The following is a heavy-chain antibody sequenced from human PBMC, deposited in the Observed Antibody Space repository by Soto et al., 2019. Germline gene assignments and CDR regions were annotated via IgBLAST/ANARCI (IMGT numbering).Heavy chain of an antibody. CDR3: AKERGSGSYYTYFDY. J-gene: IGHJ4*02. CDR1: GFTFSSYA. CDR2: ISGSGGST. Sequence: GGSLRLSCAASGFTFSSYAMSWVRQAPGKGLEWVSAISGSGGSTYYADSVKGRFTISRDNSKSTLYLQMNSLRAEDTAVYYCAKERGSGSYYTYFDYWGQGTLVTVSS. D-gene: IGHD3-10*01. V-gene: IGHV3-23*01.